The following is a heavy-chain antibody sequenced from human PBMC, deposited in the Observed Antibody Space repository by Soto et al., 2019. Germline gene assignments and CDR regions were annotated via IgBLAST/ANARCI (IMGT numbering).Heavy chain of an antibody. V-gene: IGHV3-23*01. CDR2: VTTSGDNT. CDR1: GFSFSSHA. D-gene: IGHD2-21*02. Sequence: GSLRLSCAASGFSFSSHAMRWVRQAPGKGLDWVSGVTTSGDNTYYADSVKGRFTISRDNSKNAPYLQMNSLRAEDTAVYYCARDRCTGGDCYLFDYWGRGXLVTVYS. J-gene: IGHJ4*02. CDR3: ARDRCTGGDCYLFDY.